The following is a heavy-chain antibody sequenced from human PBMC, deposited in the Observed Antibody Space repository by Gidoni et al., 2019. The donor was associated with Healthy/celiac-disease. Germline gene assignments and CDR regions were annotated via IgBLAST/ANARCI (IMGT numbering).Heavy chain of an antibody. V-gene: IGHV3-21*01. Sequence: EVQLVESGGGLVKPGGSLRLSCSASGFPFSSYSMNWVRQAPGKGLEWVSYISSSSSYIYYADSVKGRFTISRDNAKNSLYLQMNSLRAEDTAVYYCARGGGSYFAWYFDLWGRGTLVTVSS. J-gene: IGHJ2*01. CDR2: ISSSSSYI. CDR3: ARGGGSYFAWYFDL. CDR1: GFPFSSYS. D-gene: IGHD1-26*01.